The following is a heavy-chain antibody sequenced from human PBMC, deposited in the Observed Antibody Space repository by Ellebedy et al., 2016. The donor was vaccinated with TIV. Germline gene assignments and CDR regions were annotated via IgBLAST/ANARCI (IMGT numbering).Heavy chain of an antibody. D-gene: IGHD2-21*01. CDR3: TPWGLGGY. J-gene: IGHJ4*02. Sequence: GESLKISCAASGFTFSGYWMHWVRQAPGRGLVWVSRISNDGSSTSYADSVKGRFTISRDNATNTLYLKMNSLRVEDTAAYYCTPWGLGGYWGQGTLVTVSS. CDR2: ISNDGSST. CDR1: GFTFSGYW. V-gene: IGHV3-74*01.